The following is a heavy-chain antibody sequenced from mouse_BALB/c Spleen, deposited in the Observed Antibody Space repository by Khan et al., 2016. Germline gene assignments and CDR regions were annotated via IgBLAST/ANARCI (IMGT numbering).Heavy chain of an antibody. J-gene: IGHJ3*01. V-gene: IGHV4-1*02. CDR3: ASSTMSTGWFAY. CDR2: INPDSSTT. Sequence: EVKLLESGGGLVQPGGSLKLSCAASGFDFSSYWMSWVRQAPGKGLEWIGEINPDSSTTNYTPALKDKFIISRDTAKSTLYLQMSKVRSEDTAIYYCASSTMSTGWFAYWGEGTLVTVSA. D-gene: IGHD2-4*01. CDR1: GFDFSSYW.